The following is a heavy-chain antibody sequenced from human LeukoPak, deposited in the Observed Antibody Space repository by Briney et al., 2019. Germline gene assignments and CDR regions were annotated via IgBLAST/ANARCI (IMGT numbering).Heavy chain of an antibody. V-gene: IGHV1-2*02. CDR1: GYTFTGYY. J-gene: IGHJ5*02. CDR3: ARDQEELDQLLFFRFDP. Sequence: ASVKVSCKASGYTFTGYYMHWVRQAPGQGLEWMGWINPNSGGTNYAQKFQGRVTITRDTSIRTAYMELSRLRSDDTAVYYCARDQEELDQLLFFRFDPWGQGTLVTVSS. D-gene: IGHD2-2*01. CDR2: INPNSGGT.